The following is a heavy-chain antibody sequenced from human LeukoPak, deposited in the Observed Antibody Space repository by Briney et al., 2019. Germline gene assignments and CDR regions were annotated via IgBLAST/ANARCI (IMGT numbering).Heavy chain of an antibody. CDR1: GFTFDDYA. D-gene: IGHD3-10*01. CDR2: ISWNSGSI. Sequence: PGRSLRLSCAASGFTFDDYAMHWVRQAPGKGLEWVSGISWNSGSIGYADSVRGRFTISRDNAKNSLYLQMNSLRAEDTALYYCAKATGSGSYFVPHGPPDYWGQGTLVTVSS. V-gene: IGHV3-9*01. CDR3: AKATGSGSYFVPHGPPDY. J-gene: IGHJ4*02.